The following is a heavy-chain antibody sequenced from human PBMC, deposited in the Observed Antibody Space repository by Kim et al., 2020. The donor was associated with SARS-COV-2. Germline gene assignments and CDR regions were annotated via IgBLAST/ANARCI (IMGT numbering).Heavy chain of an antibody. Sequence: SQTLSLTCAISGDSVSSNSAAWNWIRQSPSRGLEWLVRTYYRSKWYNDYAVSVKSRITINPDASKNQFSLQLTSVTPEDTAVYYCARDLENRDYAFDYWGQGTLVTVSS. J-gene: IGHJ4*02. D-gene: IGHD4-17*01. CDR2: TYYRSKWYN. V-gene: IGHV6-1*01. CDR3: ARDLENRDYAFDY. CDR1: GDSVSSNSAA.